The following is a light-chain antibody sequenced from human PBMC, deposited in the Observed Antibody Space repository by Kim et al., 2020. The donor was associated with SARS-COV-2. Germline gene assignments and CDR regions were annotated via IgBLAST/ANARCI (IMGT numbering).Light chain of an antibody. Sequence: GQSLTISCTGTSSDVGAYNYVSWYQQHPGKAPKLMFFDVNQRPSGLSDRFSGSKSGNTASLTISGLQVEDEADYYCISYASTRSYVFGTGITVTVL. CDR3: ISYASTRSYV. CDR2: DVN. J-gene: IGLJ1*01. CDR1: SSDVGAYNY. V-gene: IGLV2-14*04.